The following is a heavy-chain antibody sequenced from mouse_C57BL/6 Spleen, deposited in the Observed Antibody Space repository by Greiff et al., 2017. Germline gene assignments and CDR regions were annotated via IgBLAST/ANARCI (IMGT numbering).Heavy chain of an antibody. CDR2: IDPSDSET. D-gene: IGHD1-1*01. V-gene: IGHV1-52*01. CDR1: GYTFTSYW. CDR3: AIITTVVATEGYYAMDY. J-gene: IGHJ4*01. Sequence: QVHVKQPGAELVRPGSSVTLSCKASGYTFTSYWMHWVKQRPIQGLEWIGNIDPSDSETHYNQKFKDKATLTVDKSSSTAYMQLSSLTSEDSAVYYCAIITTVVATEGYYAMDYWGQGTSVTVSS.